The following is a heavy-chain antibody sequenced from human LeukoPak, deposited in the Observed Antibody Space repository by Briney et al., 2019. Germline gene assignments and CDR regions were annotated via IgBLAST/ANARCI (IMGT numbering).Heavy chain of an antibody. J-gene: IGHJ6*02. Sequence: SVKVSCKASGGTSSSYAVSWVRQAPGQGLEWMGGIIPIFGTANYAQKFQGRVTITADESTSTAYMELSSLRSEDTAVYYCGVVPAATLGHYYYYGMDVWSQGTTVTVSS. D-gene: IGHD2-2*01. V-gene: IGHV1-69*13. CDR3: GVVPAATLGHYYYYGMDV. CDR2: IIPIFGTA. CDR1: GGTSSSYA.